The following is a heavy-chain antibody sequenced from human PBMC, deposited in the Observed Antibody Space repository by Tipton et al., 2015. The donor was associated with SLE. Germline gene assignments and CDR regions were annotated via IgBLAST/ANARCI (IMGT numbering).Heavy chain of an antibody. CDR1: GGSISSSNYY. D-gene: IGHD3-3*01. CDR3: ARGGATYYDFWSASYYYYAMDV. Sequence: TLSLTCTVSGGSISSSNYYWGWIRQPPGKGLEWIGSIYYSGNTYYNPSLKSRVTISVDTSKNQFSLKLTSVTAADTAVYYCARGGATYYDFWSASYYYYAMDVWGQGTTVTVSS. CDR2: IYYSGNT. J-gene: IGHJ6*02. V-gene: IGHV4-39*07.